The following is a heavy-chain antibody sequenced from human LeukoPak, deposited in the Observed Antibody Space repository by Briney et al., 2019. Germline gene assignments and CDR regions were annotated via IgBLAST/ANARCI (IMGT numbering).Heavy chain of an antibody. CDR3: AKLLVPGFYSSSTSCYWDAFDI. CDR2: TSDSGGST. D-gene: IGHD2-2*01. J-gene: IGHJ3*02. Sequence: GGSLRLACAASGFTFSSYAMSWVRQAPGKGLEWISATSDSGGSTYYADSVKGRFTISRDNSKNTLYLQMNSLRAEDTAVYYCAKLLVPGFYSSSTSCYWDAFDIWGQGTMVTVSS. V-gene: IGHV3-23*01. CDR1: GFTFSSYA.